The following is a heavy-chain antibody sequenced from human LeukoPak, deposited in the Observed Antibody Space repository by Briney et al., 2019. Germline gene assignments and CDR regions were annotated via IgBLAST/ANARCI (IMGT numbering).Heavy chain of an antibody. Sequence: ASVKVSCKASGYTFTGYYMHWVRQAPGQGLEWMGWISPNSGGTNYAQKFQGRDTMTRDTSISTAYMELSRLRSDDTAVYYCARERYSSSLNWFDPWGQGTLVTVSS. CDR2: ISPNSGGT. J-gene: IGHJ5*02. CDR3: ARERYSSSLNWFDP. CDR1: GYTFTGYY. D-gene: IGHD6-13*01. V-gene: IGHV1-2*02.